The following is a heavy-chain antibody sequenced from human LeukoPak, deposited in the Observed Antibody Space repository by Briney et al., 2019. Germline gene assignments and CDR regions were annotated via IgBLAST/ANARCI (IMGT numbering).Heavy chain of an antibody. J-gene: IGHJ6*02. Sequence: GGSLRLSCAASGFTFSTYGIHWVRQAPGKGLEWVAVISYDGSTIYYADSVKGRFTISRDNSMNTLYLQMNSLRVEDTAMYYCARDYGRSRDYGMDVWGQGTTVTVSS. CDR2: ISYDGSTI. V-gene: IGHV3-30*03. CDR1: GFTFSTYG. CDR3: ARDYGRSRDYGMDV. D-gene: IGHD3-10*01.